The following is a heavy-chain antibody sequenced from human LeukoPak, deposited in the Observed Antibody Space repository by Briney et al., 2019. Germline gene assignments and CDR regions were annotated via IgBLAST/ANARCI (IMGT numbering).Heavy chain of an antibody. CDR1: GFTFSTYG. J-gene: IGHJ4*02. CDR2: IWYDGSNK. V-gene: IGHV3-33*01. D-gene: IGHD6-13*01. CDR3: ARGVFPGIEAAGIFH. Sequence: PERSLRLSCAASGFTFSTYGMHWVRQAPGKGLEWVAVIWYDGSNKYYADSVKGRFTISRDNSKNTLYLQMDSLRAEDTAVYYCARGVFPGIEAAGIFHWGQGTLVTVSS.